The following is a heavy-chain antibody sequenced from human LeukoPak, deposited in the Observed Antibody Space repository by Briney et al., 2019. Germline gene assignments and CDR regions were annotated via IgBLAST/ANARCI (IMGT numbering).Heavy chain of an antibody. J-gene: IGHJ3*02. CDR2: IYTSGST. Sequence: SETLSLTCTVSGGSISSYYWSWIRQPAGKGLEWIGRIYTSGSTNYNPSLKSRVTISVDTSKNQFSLKLSSVTAADTAVYYCARETALYCSSTSCYAFDIWGQGTMVTVSS. CDR1: GGSISSYY. CDR3: ARETALYCSSTSCYAFDI. V-gene: IGHV4-4*07. D-gene: IGHD2-2*01.